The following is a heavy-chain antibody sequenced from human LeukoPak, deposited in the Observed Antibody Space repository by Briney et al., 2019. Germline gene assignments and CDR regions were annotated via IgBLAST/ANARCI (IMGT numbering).Heavy chain of an antibody. CDR1: GGSISSYY. V-gene: IGHV4-59*08. D-gene: IGHD6-19*01. Sequence: SETLSLTCTVSGGSISSYYWSWIRQPPGKGLEWIGNIYSSGSTNYNPSLKSRVSISVDTSKKQFSLKLSSVTAADTAVYYCVRRVAGAGFGYWGQGTLVTVSS. CDR2: IYSSGST. CDR3: VRRVAGAGFGY. J-gene: IGHJ4*02.